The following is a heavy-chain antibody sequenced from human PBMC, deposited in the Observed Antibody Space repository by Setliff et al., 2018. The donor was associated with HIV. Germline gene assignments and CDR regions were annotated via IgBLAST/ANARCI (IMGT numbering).Heavy chain of an antibody. CDR3: ALGGYGIAAAGTIYYYYGLDV. J-gene: IGHJ6*02. Sequence: GGSLRLSCAASGFTFSSYAMHWVRQAPGKGLEWVAVISYDGSNKCYADSVKGRLTIARDNSKNTLYLQRNSLRAEDTAVYYCALGGYGIAAAGTIYYYYGLDVWGQGTTVTVSS. CDR2: ISYDGSNK. CDR1: GFTFSSYA. V-gene: IGHV3-30-3*01. D-gene: IGHD6-13*01.